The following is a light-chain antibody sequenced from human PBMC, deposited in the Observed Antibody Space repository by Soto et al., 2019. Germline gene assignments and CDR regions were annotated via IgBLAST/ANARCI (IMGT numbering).Light chain of an antibody. CDR2: AAS. Sequence: DIQLTQSPSTRSGSVGDRVTITCRASQTISSWLAWYQQKPGKAPDLLMYAASFLKSGVPSRFIGSGSGTEFTLTINSLQPEDFATYYCQRLNTSPLTFGGGTKVDIK. CDR3: QRLNTSPLT. J-gene: IGKJ4*01. CDR1: QTISSW. V-gene: IGKV1-5*01.